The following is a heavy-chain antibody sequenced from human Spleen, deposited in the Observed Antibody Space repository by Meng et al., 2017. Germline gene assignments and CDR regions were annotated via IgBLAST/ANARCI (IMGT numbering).Heavy chain of an antibody. J-gene: IGHJ4*02. V-gene: IGHV1-2*06. CDR2: IDPRSGDT. D-gene: IGHD6-13*01. CDR3: VRDEDISAAGKLFGDY. CDR1: GYPFTAYW. Sequence: QVQLVRSGAEVKNPGPSVKVSCKPSGYPFTAYWLHWVRQAPGQGLDWMGRIDPRSGDTQYAQKFQGRVTMTRDTSISTTYMELSRLRSDDTAVYYCVRDEDISAAGKLFGDYWGQGTLVTVSS.